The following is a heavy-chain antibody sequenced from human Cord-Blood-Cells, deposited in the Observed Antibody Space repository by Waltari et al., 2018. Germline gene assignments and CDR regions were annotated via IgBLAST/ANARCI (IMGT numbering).Heavy chain of an antibody. Sequence: EVQLVVSGGGLVKPGGSLRLSCAASGFTFSSYSMNWVRQAPGKGLEWVSSISSSSSYIYYADSVKGRFTISRDNAKNSLYLQMNSLRAEDTAVYYCARGYCTNGVCYFDYWGQGTLVTVSS. V-gene: IGHV3-21*01. CDR1: GFTFSSYS. D-gene: IGHD2-8*01. CDR3: ARGYCTNGVCYFDY. CDR2: ISSSSSYI. J-gene: IGHJ4*02.